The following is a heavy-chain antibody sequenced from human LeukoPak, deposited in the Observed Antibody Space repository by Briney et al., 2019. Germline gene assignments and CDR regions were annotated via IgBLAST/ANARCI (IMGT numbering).Heavy chain of an antibody. V-gene: IGHV3-33*01. CDR2: IWNDGSKK. CDR1: GLTFSHYG. Sequence: GGSLRLSCAASGLTFSHYGMHWVRQSPGKGLDWVALIWNDGSKKYYADSVKGRFTISRDNAKNTLYLQMDSLRAEDTAVYYCTMWRGSSYIEYFQHWGQGTLVTVSS. D-gene: IGHD1-26*01. J-gene: IGHJ1*01. CDR3: TMWRGSSYIEYFQH.